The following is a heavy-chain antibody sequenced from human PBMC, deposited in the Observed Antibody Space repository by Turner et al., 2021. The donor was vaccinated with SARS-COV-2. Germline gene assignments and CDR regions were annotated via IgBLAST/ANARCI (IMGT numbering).Heavy chain of an antibody. V-gene: IGHV4-59*01. CDR1: YIGSYF. CDR3: ARSGDSWPHDF. CDR2: IDHSGDT. J-gene: IGHJ4*02. Sequence: QVLLRESGPGLVRPSETLSLNCNVNYIGSYFWRWIRQRPGKTLEWIAYIDHSGDTSYNPSLKSRVTISIDTSQNQISLKLRSVTAADTAVYFCARSGDSWPHDFWGPGTLVTVSS. D-gene: IGHD6-13*01.